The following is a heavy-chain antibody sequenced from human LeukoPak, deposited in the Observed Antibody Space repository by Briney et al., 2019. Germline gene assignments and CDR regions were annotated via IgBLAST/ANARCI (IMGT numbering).Heavy chain of an antibody. V-gene: IGHV3-23*01. Sequence: GGSLRLSCAASGFSFSSHGMSWVRQAPGKGLEWVSAISGSGGSTYYADSVKGRFTISRGNSKNTLYLQMNSLRAEDTAVYYCAKDRDGYNSYYFDYWGQGTLVTVSS. CDR2: ISGSGGST. J-gene: IGHJ4*02. D-gene: IGHD5-24*01. CDR3: AKDRDGYNSYYFDY. CDR1: GFSFSSHG.